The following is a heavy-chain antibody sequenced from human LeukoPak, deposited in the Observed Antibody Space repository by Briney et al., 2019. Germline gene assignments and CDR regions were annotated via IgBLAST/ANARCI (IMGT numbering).Heavy chain of an antibody. V-gene: IGHV3-33*01. J-gene: IGHJ4*02. CDR1: GFTFSNYG. CDR3: ARDMGSGYSDY. CDR2: IWFNGNNE. D-gene: IGHD5-12*01. Sequence: GGSLRLSCAASGFTFSNYGMHWVRQAPGKGLEWVSIIWFNGNNEYYADSVRGRFTISRDNSENTLYLQMNSLRGEDTAVYYCARDMGSGYSDYWGQGTLVIVSS.